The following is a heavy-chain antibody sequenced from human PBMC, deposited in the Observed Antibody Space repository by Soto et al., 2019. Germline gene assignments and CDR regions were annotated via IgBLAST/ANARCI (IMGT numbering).Heavy chain of an antibody. Sequence: PGGSLRLSCAASGFTFSSYAMSWVRQAPGKGLEWVSAISGSGGSTYYADSVKGRFTISRDNSKNTLYLQMNSLRAEDTAVYYCAKDSIVLRYFDWLLRDAFDIWGQGTMVTVSS. D-gene: IGHD3-9*01. CDR2: ISGSGGST. V-gene: IGHV3-23*01. J-gene: IGHJ3*02. CDR3: AKDSIVLRYFDWLLRDAFDI. CDR1: GFTFSSYA.